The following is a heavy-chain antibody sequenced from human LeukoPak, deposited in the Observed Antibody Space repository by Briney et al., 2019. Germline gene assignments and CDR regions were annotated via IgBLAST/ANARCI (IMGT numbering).Heavy chain of an antibody. CDR1: GGSISGGSYY. Sequence: PSETLSLTCTVSGGSISGGSYYWSCIRQPPGKGLEWIGYIYYSGSTKYNLSLKSRVTISVDTSKNQLSLKLSSVTAADTAVYYCARGEYGLFDYWGQGTLVTVSS. D-gene: IGHD2/OR15-2a*01. V-gene: IGHV4-61*01. CDR3: ARGEYGLFDY. J-gene: IGHJ4*02. CDR2: IYYSGST.